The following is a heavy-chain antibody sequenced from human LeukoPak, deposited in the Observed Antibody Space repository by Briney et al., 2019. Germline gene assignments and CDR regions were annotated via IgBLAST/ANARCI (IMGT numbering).Heavy chain of an antibody. V-gene: IGHV4-61*01. J-gene: IGHJ4*02. Sequence: PSETLSLTCTVSGGSVRSSNYYWNWIRQLPGKGLEWIGYIYYSGSTNYNPSLKSQVTISLDTSNNQFSLRLNSVTAADTAVYYCAREASNYYDSSGYVWGQGILGTVSS. CDR2: IYYSGST. CDR3: AREASNYYDSSGYV. CDR1: GGSVRSSNYY. D-gene: IGHD3-22*01.